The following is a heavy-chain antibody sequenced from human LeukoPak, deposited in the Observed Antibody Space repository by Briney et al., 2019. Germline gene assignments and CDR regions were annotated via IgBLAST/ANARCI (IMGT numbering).Heavy chain of an antibody. CDR1: GGSISSYY. CDR3: AGRLWRRDGYNLSAFDI. J-gene: IGHJ3*02. Sequence: SETLSLTCTVSGGSISSYYWNWIRQPPGKGLEWIGYIYYSGSTNYNPSLKSRVTISVDTSKNQFSLKLSSVTAADTAVYYCAGRLWRRDGYNLSAFDIWGQGTTVTVSS. V-gene: IGHV4-59*01. D-gene: IGHD5-24*01. CDR2: IYYSGST.